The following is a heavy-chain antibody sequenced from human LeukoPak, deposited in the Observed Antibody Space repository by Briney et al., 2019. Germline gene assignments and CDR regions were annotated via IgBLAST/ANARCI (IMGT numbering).Heavy chain of an antibody. D-gene: IGHD3-22*01. V-gene: IGHV1-18*01. CDR2: ISAYNGNT. CDR1: GYTFTSYG. CDR3: ARDQDYYDRSGYGDY. Sequence: GASVKVSCKASGYTFTSYGISWVRQAPGQGLEWMGWISAYNGNTNYAQKLQGRVTMTTDTSTSTAYMELRSLRSDDTAVYYCARDQDYYDRSGYGDYWGQGTLVTVSS. J-gene: IGHJ4*02.